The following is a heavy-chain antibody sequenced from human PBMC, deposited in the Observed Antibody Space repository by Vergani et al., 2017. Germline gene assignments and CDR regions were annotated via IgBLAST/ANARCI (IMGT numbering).Heavy chain of an antibody. V-gene: IGHV3-21*01. CDR2: INSSSSYI. CDR3: ARDWAVATAFEI. Sequence: EVQLVESGGGLVKPGGSLRLSCAASGFTFSSYSMNWVRQAPGKGLEWVSSINSSSSYIYYADSVKGRFTISRDNAKNSLYRQMNSLRAEDTAVYYCARDWAVATAFEIWGQGTMVTVSS. J-gene: IGHJ3*02. CDR1: GFTFSSYS. D-gene: IGHD5-12*01.